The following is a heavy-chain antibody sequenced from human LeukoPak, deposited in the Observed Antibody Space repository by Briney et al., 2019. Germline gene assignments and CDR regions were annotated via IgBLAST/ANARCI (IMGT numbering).Heavy chain of an antibody. CDR1: GLTFSSHA. J-gene: IGHJ3*02. V-gene: IGHV3-23*01. Sequence: PGGSLRLSCAASGLTFSSHAMNWVRRSPGKGLEWVSGISGSADNTYYADSVKGRFTISRDNSKNTLYLLMNSLRAEDTAVYYCAKRLDLVDAFDIWGQGTMVTVSS. CDR2: ISGSADNT. CDR3: AKRLDLVDAFDI. D-gene: IGHD2-8*02.